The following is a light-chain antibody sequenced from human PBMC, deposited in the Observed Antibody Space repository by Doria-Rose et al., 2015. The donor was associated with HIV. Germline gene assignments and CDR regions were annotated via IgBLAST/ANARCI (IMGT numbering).Light chain of an antibody. V-gene: IGKV3-20*01. J-gene: IGKJ1*01. Sequence: TQSPGTLSLSPGERATLSCRASQSFSSTYLAWYQQIPGQAPSLLIYDGSTRATGIPDRFSASGSGIDFTLTINRLEPEDFALYYCHQYGTSWTFGQGTTVEI. CDR2: DGS. CDR1: QSFSSTY. CDR3: HQYGTSWT.